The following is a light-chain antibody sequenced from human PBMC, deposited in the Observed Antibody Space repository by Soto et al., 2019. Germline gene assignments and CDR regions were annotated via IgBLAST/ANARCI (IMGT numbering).Light chain of an antibody. CDR2: DTS. V-gene: IGKV3D-11*02. CDR3: QQRYNWQYT. CDR1: QSVSSS. Sequence: EFVLTQSPATLSSSPGQRVTLSCRASQSVSSSSAWYQLKPGQSPRLLIYDTSERATGVPAWFSGSGSGTDFTLTISGLEPEDFAVYYCQQRYNWQYTFGLGTRLEIK. J-gene: IGKJ2*01.